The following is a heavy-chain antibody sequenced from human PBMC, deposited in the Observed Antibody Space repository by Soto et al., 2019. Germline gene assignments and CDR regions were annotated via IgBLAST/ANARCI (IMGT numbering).Heavy chain of an antibody. CDR1: GYSFATSG. CDR2: IRVYKDNT. V-gene: IGHV1-18*01. Sequence: QVKLVQSGTEVKKPGASIKVSCKASGYSFATSGMSWVRQAPGQGLEWMGWIRVYKDNTNYDQNLQDRVTMTTHTSTNTAYLEVRNLRSDDTAVYYCARAGQYYDASGYANWGQGTLVTVSS. CDR3: ARAGQYYDASGYAN. D-gene: IGHD3-22*01. J-gene: IGHJ4*02.